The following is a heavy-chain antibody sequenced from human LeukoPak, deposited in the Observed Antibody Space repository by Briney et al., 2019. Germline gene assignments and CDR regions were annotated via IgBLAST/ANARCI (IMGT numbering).Heavy chain of an antibody. D-gene: IGHD6-19*01. V-gene: IGHV3-48*03. CDR2: ISSSGSTI. Sequence: GGSLRLSCAASGFTFSSYEMNWVRQAPGKGLEWVSYISSSGSTIYYADSVKGRFTISRDNAKNSLYLQMNSLRAEDTAVYYCARGRRSDGSGPPYFDYWGQGTLVTVSS. J-gene: IGHJ4*02. CDR1: GFTFSSYE. CDR3: ARGRRSDGSGPPYFDY.